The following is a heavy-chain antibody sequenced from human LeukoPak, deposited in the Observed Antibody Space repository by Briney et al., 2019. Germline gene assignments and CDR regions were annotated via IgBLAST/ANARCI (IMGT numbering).Heavy chain of an antibody. Sequence: GGSLRLSCAASGFTFSSYSMNWVRQAPGKGLEWVSYISSSSSTIYYADSVKGRFTISRDNAKNSLYLQMNSLRAEDTAVYYCARDKLQGRVPTFWYSGQGTLVTVSS. J-gene: IGHJ4*02. V-gene: IGHV3-48*01. CDR3: ARDKLQGRVPTFWY. CDR1: GFTFSSYS. D-gene: IGHD3-16*01. CDR2: ISSSSSTI.